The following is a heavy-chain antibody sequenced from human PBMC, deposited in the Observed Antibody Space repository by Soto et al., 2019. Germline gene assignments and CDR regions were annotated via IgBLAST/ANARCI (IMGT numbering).Heavy chain of an antibody. D-gene: IGHD6-6*01. J-gene: IGHJ4*02. V-gene: IGHV4-59*01. CDR2: IYYSGST. CDR1: GSSISDFY. Sequence: PSETLSLTCTVSGSSISDFYWSWIRQPPGKGLEWIGYIYYSGSTNYNPSLKSRVTISVDTSKNQFSLNRRSMSPADTAVYYCARVGGLAARTFDYWGPGTLVTVSS. CDR3: ARVGGLAARTFDY.